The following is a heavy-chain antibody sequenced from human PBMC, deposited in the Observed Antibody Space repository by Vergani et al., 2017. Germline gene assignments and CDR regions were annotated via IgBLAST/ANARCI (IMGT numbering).Heavy chain of an antibody. J-gene: IGHJ4*02. V-gene: IGHV4-39*01. CDR1: GGSITSSSHY. Sequence: QAQLQESGPGLVKPSETLSLTCTVSGGSITSSSHYWGWIRQPPGKGLEWIGNIYHSGGAYYNPSLKGRVTISVDTSKNQFSLEVTSVTAADTAIYFCARTESFILRYFHWALWGQGTLVTVSS. D-gene: IGHD3-9*01. CDR3: ARTESFILRYFHWAL. CDR2: IYHSGGA.